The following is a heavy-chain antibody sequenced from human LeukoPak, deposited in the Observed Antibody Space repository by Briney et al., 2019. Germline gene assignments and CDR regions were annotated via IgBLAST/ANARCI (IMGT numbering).Heavy chain of an antibody. J-gene: IGHJ4*02. CDR2: IYSDESTT. CDR3: ARDIALADTGPHSDF. CDR1: GFTFSNHW. D-gene: IGHD6-19*01. Sequence: GGSLRLSCAASGFTFSNHWMHWVRQVPGEGLVWVSRIYSDESTTSYADSVKGRFTISRDNAKNTLFLQMNSLRVEDTGVYYCARDIALADTGPHSDFWGQGALVTVSS. V-gene: IGHV3-74*01.